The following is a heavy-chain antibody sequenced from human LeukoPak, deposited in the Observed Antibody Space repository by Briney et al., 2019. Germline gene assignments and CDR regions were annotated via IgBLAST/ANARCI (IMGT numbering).Heavy chain of an antibody. D-gene: IGHD1-1*01. CDR1: GFIFSSYA. Sequence: GGSLRLSCAASGFIFSSYAMSWVRQAPGKGLEWVSAMSASGGSTFYADSVKGRFTISRDNSKNTLYLQMSSLRAEDTAVYYCVKITSVTGGDCWGQGTRLTVSS. CDR3: VKITSVTGGDC. J-gene: IGHJ4*02. V-gene: IGHV3-23*01. CDR2: MSASGGST.